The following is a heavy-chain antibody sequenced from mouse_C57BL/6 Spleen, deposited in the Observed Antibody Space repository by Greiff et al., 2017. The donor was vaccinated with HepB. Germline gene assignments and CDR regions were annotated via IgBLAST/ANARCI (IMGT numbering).Heavy chain of an antibody. J-gene: IGHJ3*01. Sequence: VQLQQSGPELVKPGASVKISCKASGYTFTDYYMNWVKQKHGKSLEWIGDINPNNGGTSYNQKFKGKATLTVDKSSSTAYMELRSLTSEDSAGYYDDREEDPVPFGCWGEGTPVTV. CDR1: GYTFTDYY. V-gene: IGHV1-26*01. CDR2: INPNNGGT. CDR3: DREEDPVPFGC.